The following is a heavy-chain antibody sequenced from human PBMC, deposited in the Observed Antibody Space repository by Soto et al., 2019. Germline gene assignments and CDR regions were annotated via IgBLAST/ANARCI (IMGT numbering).Heavy chain of an antibody. Sequence: EVQLVESGGGLVKPGGSLRLSCAASGFTFSSYSMNWVRQAPGKGLEWVSSISSSSSYIYYADSVKGRFTISRDNAKNSQYLQMNSLRAEDTAVYYCASLGYCSSTSCYALDYWGQGTLVTVSS. CDR1: GFTFSSYS. CDR2: ISSSSSYI. D-gene: IGHD2-2*01. CDR3: ASLGYCSSTSCYALDY. J-gene: IGHJ4*02. V-gene: IGHV3-21*01.